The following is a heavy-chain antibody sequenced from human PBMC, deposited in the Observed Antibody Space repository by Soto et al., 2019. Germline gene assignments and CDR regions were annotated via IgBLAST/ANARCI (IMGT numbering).Heavy chain of an antibody. CDR2: ISSSSSYI. CDR1: GFTFSSYS. D-gene: IGHD1-26*01. CDR3: ARDLGATTIGIADY. Sequence: GGSLRLSCAASGFTFSSYSMNWVRQAPGKGLEWVSSISSSSSYIYYADSVKGRFTISRDNAKNSLYLQMNSLRAEDTAVYYCARDLGATTIGIADYWGQGTLVTVSS. V-gene: IGHV3-21*01. J-gene: IGHJ4*02.